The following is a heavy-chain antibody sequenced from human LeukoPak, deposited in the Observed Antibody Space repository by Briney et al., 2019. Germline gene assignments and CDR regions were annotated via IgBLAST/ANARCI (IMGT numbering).Heavy chain of an antibody. J-gene: IGHJ5*02. CDR2: IYYSGST. CDR3: ARDEVEYCSGGSCYGWFDP. Sequence: SSETLSLTCTVSGGSISSYYWSWIRQPPGKGLEWIGYIYYSGSTNYNPSLKSRVTISVDTSKNQFSLKLSSVTAADTAVYYCARDEVEYCSGGSCYGWFDPWGQGTLVTVSS. CDR1: GGSISSYY. D-gene: IGHD2-15*01. V-gene: IGHV4-59*01.